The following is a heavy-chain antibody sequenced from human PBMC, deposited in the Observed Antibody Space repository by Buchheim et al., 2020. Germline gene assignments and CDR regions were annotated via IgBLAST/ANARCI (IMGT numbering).Heavy chain of an antibody. CDR3: ASGYYDSSGYERNFDY. CDR1: GFTFSSYA. D-gene: IGHD3-22*01. Sequence: QVQLVESGGGVVQPGRSLRLSCAASGFTFSSYAMHWVRQAPGKGLEWVAVISYDGSNKYYADSVKGRFTISRDNSKNKLYLQMNSLRAEDTAVYYCASGYYDSSGYERNFDYWGQGTL. V-gene: IGHV3-30-3*01. CDR2: ISYDGSNK. J-gene: IGHJ4*02.